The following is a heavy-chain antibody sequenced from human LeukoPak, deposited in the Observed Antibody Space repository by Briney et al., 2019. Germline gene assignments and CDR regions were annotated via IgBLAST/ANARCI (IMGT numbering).Heavy chain of an antibody. D-gene: IGHD1-26*01. CDR2: INPNSGGT. CDR1: GYTFTGYY. J-gene: IGHJ4*02. V-gene: IGHV1-2*02. Sequence: ASVKVSCKASGYTFTGYYMHWVRQAPGQGLEWMGWINPNSGGTNYAQKFQGRVTMTRDTSISTAYMELSSLRSEDTAVYYCARDARSGSYWGFDYWGQGTLVTVSS. CDR3: ARDARSGSYWGFDY.